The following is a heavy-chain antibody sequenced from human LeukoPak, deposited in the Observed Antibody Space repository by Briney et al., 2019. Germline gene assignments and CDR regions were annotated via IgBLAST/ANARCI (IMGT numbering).Heavy chain of an antibody. V-gene: IGHV4-59*01. CDR2: IYYSGST. CDR1: GGSIINYY. J-gene: IGHJ6*03. CDR3: ARGVRGVVVPTYYYYYYMDV. D-gene: IGHD2-15*01. Sequence: SETLSLTCTVSGGSIINYYWSWIRQPPGKGLEWIGYIYYSGSTNYNPSLKSRVTISLDTSKNQFSLKLSSVTAADTAVYYCARGVRGVVVPTYYYYYYMDVWGKGTTVTISS.